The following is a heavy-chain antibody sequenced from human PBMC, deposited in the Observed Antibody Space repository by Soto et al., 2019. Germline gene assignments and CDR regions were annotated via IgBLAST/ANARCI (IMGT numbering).Heavy chain of an antibody. CDR1: GYTCSSIG. Sequence: QIQLVQSGAEVKKPGASVKVSCKASGYTCSSIGISWVRQAPGQGLEWMGWISPYKGNTHYAQGLQGRVTMTTDTSTSTAYRELRSLISDDTAVYYCARDLDASGSYYTDYWGQGTLVTVSS. CDR3: ARDLDASGSYYTDY. CDR2: ISPYKGNT. D-gene: IGHD3-10*01. V-gene: IGHV1-18*01. J-gene: IGHJ4*02.